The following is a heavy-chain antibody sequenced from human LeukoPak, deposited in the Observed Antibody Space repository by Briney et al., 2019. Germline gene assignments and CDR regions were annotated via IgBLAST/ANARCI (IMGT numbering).Heavy chain of an antibody. CDR2: ISSSSSYI. V-gene: IGHV3-21*01. Sequence: GGSLRLSCAASGFTFSSYSMNWVRQAPGKGLEWVSSISSSSSYIYFADSVRGRFTISRDNAKNSLYLQMNSLRAEDTAVYYCARDLPYYGDYVAFDYWGQGTLVTVSS. D-gene: IGHD4-17*01. J-gene: IGHJ4*02. CDR1: GFTFSSYS. CDR3: ARDLPYYGDYVAFDY.